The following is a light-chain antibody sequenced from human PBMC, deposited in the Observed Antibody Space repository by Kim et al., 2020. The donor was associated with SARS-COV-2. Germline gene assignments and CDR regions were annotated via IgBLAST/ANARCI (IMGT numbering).Light chain of an antibody. CDR2: RDS. CDR1: KMGSES. CDR3: QLWDSSTWV. J-gene: IGLJ3*02. Sequence: SVALGQKATITGAENKMGSESVHWYQQKPGQAPVLVIDRDSGRPSGIPERFSGSTSGNTATLTISRAQAGDEADYYCQLWDSSTWVFGGGTQLTVL. V-gene: IGLV3-9*01.